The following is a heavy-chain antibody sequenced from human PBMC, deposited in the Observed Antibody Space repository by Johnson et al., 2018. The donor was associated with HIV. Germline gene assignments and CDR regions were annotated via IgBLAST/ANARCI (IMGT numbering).Heavy chain of an antibody. CDR2: IRYGGSNK. J-gene: IGHJ3*02. CDR3: ARDGAQQLARDAFDI. Sequence: QVQLVESGGGVVQPGGSLRLSCAASGFTFSSYGMHWVRQAPGKGLEWVAFIRYGGSNKYYADSVKGRFTISRDNSKNTLYLQMNSLRAEDTAVYYCARDGAQQLARDAFDIWGQGTMVTVSS. D-gene: IGHD6-13*01. V-gene: IGHV3-30*02. CDR1: GFTFSSYG.